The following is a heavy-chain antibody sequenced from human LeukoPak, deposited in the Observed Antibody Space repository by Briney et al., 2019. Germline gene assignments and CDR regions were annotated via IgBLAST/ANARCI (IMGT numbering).Heavy chain of an antibody. CDR2: INPNSGGT. Sequence: ASVKVSCKASGYSFTDKYMHWVRQAPGQGLEWMGWINPNSGGTNYAQKLQGRVTMTTDTSTSTAYMELRSLRSDDTAVYYCASGSSTYYYYMDVWGKGTTVTVSS. D-gene: IGHD1-26*01. J-gene: IGHJ6*03. V-gene: IGHV1-2*02. CDR3: ASGSSTYYYYMDV. CDR1: GYSFTDKY.